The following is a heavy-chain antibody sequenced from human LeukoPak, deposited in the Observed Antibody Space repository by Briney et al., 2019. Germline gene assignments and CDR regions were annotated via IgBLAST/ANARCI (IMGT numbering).Heavy chain of an antibody. J-gene: IGHJ5*02. Sequence: SETLSLTCTVSGGSISSGDYYWSWIRQPAGKGLEWIGRIYTSGSTNYNPSLKSRVTISVDTSKNQFSLKLSSVTAADTAVYYCARGHPYYDFWSGYSNWFDPWGQGTLVTVSS. CDR2: IYTSGST. CDR3: ARGHPYYDFWSGYSNWFDP. D-gene: IGHD3-3*01. CDR1: GGSISSGDYY. V-gene: IGHV4-61*02.